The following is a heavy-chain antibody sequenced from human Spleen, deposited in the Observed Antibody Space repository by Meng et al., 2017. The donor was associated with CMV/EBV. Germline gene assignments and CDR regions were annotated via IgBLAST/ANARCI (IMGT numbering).Heavy chain of an antibody. J-gene: IGHJ4*02. CDR3: ARAVGLGGDIDY. CDR1: GFTFTSSA. V-gene: IGHV1-58*01. Sequence: SVKVSCKASGFTFTSSAVQWVRQARGQRLEWIGWIVVGSGNTNYAQKFQGRVTMTRDTSTSTVYMELSSLRSEDTAVYYCARAVGLGGDIDYWGQGTLVTVSS. CDR2: IVVGSGNT. D-gene: IGHD2-21*01.